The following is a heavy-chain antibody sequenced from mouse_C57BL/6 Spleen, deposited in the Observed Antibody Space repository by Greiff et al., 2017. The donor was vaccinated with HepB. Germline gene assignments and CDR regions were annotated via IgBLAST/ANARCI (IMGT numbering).Heavy chain of an antibody. J-gene: IGHJ1*03. CDR1: GYTFTDYY. CDR2: IYPGSGNT. D-gene: IGHD2-4*01. Sequence: VQLQQSGAELVRPGASVKLSCKASGYTFTDYYINWVKQRPGQGLEWIARIYPGSGNTYYNEKFKGKATLTAEKSSSTAYMQLSSLTSEDSAVYFCARSVGGDYNWYFDVWGTGTTVTVSS. V-gene: IGHV1-76*01. CDR3: ARSVGGDYNWYFDV.